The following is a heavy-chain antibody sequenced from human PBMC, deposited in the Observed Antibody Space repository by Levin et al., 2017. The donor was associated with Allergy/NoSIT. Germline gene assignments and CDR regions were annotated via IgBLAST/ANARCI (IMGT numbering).Heavy chain of an antibody. J-gene: IGHJ6*02. CDR1: GFTFSSYG. V-gene: IGHV3-30*18. CDR2: ISYDGSNK. CDR3: AKDSFGELPGLDGMDV. Sequence: GGSLRLSCAASGFTFSSYGMHWVRQAPGKGLEWVAVISYDGSNKYYADSVKGRFTISRDNSKNTLYLQMNSLRAEDTAVYYCAKDSFGELPGLDGMDVWGQGTTVTVSS. D-gene: IGHD3-10*01.